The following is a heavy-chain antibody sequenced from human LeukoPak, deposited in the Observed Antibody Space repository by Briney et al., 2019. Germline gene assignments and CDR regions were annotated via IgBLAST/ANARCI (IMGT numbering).Heavy chain of an antibody. J-gene: IGHJ4*02. Sequence: GRSLRLSCAASGFTFSSYAMHWVRQAPGKGLEWVAVISYDGSNKYYADSVKGRFTISRDNSKNTLYLQMNSLRAEDTAVYYCARDRGYSYGTNYFDYWGQGTLVTVSS. CDR3: ARDRGYSYGTNYFDY. CDR2: ISYDGSNK. V-gene: IGHV3-30*04. D-gene: IGHD5-18*01. CDR1: GFTFSSYA.